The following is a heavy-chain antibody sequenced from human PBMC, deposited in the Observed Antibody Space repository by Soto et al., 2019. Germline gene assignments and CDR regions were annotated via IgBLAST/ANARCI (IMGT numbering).Heavy chain of an antibody. V-gene: IGHV1-8*01. J-gene: IGHJ4*02. Sequence: GASVKVSCKASGYTFTSYDINWVRQATGQGLEWMGWMNPNSGNTGYAQKFQGRVTMTRNTSISTAYMELSSLRSEDTAVYCCARGVATTNFFDSWGQGTLVTVSS. CDR3: ARGVATTNFFDS. CDR2: MNPNSGNT. D-gene: IGHD4-4*01. CDR1: GYTFTSYD.